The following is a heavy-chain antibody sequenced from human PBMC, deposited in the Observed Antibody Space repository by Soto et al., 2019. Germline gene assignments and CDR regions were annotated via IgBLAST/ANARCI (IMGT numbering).Heavy chain of an antibody. CDR3: AHRHQQQLVLVGKRHDAFDI. CDR2: TYWDDDK. J-gene: IGHJ3*02. CDR1: GFSLSTSGVG. D-gene: IGHD6-13*01. Sequence: QITLKESGPTLVKPTQTLTLTCTFSGFSLSTSGVGVGCIRQPPGKALEWLVLTYWDDDKRYSPSLKSRLTISKNTAKIQVVLTMTNMDPVDTTTYFCAHRHQQQLVLVGKRHDAFDIWCQATTVTDSS. V-gene: IGHV2-5*02.